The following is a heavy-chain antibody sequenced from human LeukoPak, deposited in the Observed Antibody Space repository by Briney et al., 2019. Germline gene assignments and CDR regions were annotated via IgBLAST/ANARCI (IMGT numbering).Heavy chain of an antibody. CDR2: INTDGTVT. J-gene: IGHJ4*02. CDR3: ARSYYHDSNGYFPDY. D-gene: IGHD3-22*01. V-gene: IGHV3-74*01. CDR1: GFTFSKYW. Sequence: PGGSLRLSCAASGFTFSKYWMLWVRQAPGKGLESVSRINTDGTVTTYADSVKGRFTVSRDNADNTMFLQMNSVRDEDTAVCYCARSYYHDSNGYFPDYWGQGTLVTVSS.